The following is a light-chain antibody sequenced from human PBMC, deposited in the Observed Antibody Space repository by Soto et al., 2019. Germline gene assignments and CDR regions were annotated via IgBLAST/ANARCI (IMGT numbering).Light chain of an antibody. Sequence: EIVLTQSPVTLSLSPGERATLSCRASQSVRTYLAWYQVKPGQAPRLLIYDASRRASGVPARFSGSGSGTDFTLTISSLEPEDFALYSCQQYNNWPWTFGQGTKVDNK. J-gene: IGKJ1*01. CDR3: QQYNNWPWT. CDR2: DAS. V-gene: IGKV3-11*01. CDR1: QSVRTY.